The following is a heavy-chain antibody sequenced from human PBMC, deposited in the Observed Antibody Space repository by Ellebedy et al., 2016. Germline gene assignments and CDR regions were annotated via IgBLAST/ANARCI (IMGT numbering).Heavy chain of an antibody. CDR1: GGSISSGGYY. CDR2: IYYSGST. CDR3: ARDGRPYYYYYYMDG. J-gene: IGHJ6*03. V-gene: IGHV4-61*08. Sequence: SETLSLTXTVSGGSISSGGYYWSWIRQHPGKGLEWIGYIYYSGSTNYNPSLKSRVTMSVDTSKNQFSLKLSSVTAADTAVYYCARDGRPYYYYYYMDGWGKGTTVTVSS.